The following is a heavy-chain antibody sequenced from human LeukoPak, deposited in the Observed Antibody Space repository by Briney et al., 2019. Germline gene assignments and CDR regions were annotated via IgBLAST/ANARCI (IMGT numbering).Heavy chain of an antibody. CDR2: ISAYNGNT. J-gene: IGHJ6*02. Sequence: GASVKVSCKASGYTFTSYGISWVRQAPGQGLEWMGWISAYNGNTDYAQKLQGRVTMTTDTSTSTAYMELRSLRSDDTAVYYCARDHLRYYDFWSGYSGGMDVWGQGTTVTVSS. D-gene: IGHD3-3*01. CDR1: GYTFTSYG. V-gene: IGHV1-18*01. CDR3: ARDHLRYYDFWSGYSGGMDV.